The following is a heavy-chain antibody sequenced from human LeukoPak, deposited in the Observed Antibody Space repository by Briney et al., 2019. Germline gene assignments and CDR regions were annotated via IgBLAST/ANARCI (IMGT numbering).Heavy chain of an antibody. CDR1: GYSFTSYW. V-gene: IGHV5-51*01. CDR2: IYPGDSDT. J-gene: IGHJ4*02. CDR3: ARHGSSHYYGSGSYDRPDY. Sequence: GESLQISCKGSGYSFTSYWIGWVRQMPGKGLEWMGIIYPGDSDTSYSPSFQGQVTISADKSISTAYLQWSSMKASDTAMYYCARHGSSHYYGSGSYDRPDYWGQGTLVTVSS. D-gene: IGHD3-10*01.